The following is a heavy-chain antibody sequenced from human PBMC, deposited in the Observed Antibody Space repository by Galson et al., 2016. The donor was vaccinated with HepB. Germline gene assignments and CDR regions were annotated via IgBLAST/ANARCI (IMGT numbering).Heavy chain of an antibody. V-gene: IGHV4-39*01. D-gene: IGHD6-6*01. CDR2: IYYSGST. Sequence: SETLSLTCTVSGGSISSGDYFWGWIRQPPGKGLEWLGSIYYSGSTYYNPSLQSRVTMSVATSKNQFSLKLSSVTAADTAVYYCARNRGEYSSSSIFDYWGQGTLVTVSS. CDR1: GGSISSGDYF. CDR3: ARNRGEYSSSSIFDY. J-gene: IGHJ4*02.